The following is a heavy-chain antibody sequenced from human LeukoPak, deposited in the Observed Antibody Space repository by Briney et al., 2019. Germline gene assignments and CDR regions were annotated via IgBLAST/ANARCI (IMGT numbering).Heavy chain of an antibody. Sequence: ASVKVSCKAFGYTFTSYGISWVRQAPGQGLEWMGWISAYNGNTNYAQKLQGRVTMTTDTSTSTAYMELRSLRSDDTAVYYCARLGRDYYDSSGYYHLPDYWGQGTLVTVSS. D-gene: IGHD3-22*01. CDR3: ARLGRDYYDSSGYYHLPDY. CDR1: GYTFTSYG. J-gene: IGHJ4*02. V-gene: IGHV1-18*01. CDR2: ISAYNGNT.